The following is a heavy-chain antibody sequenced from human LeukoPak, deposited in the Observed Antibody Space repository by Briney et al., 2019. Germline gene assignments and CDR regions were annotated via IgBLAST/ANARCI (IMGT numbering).Heavy chain of an antibody. CDR3: ARGSYTSTWF. J-gene: IGHJ4*02. V-gene: IGHV6-1*01. Sequence: SQTLSLTCAIFGDSVSSNSAAWSWIRQSPSRGLEWLGRTYYRSKWYTEYAVSVKSRITINPDTSKNQFSLQLNSVTPEDTAVYYCARGSYTSTWFWGQGTLVTVSS. CDR1: GDSVSSNSAA. CDR2: TYYRSKWYT. D-gene: IGHD6-13*01.